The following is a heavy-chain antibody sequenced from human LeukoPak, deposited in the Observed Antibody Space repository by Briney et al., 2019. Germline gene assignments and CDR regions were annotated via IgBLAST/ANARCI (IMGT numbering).Heavy chain of an antibody. V-gene: IGHV3-21*01. Sequence: PGGSLRLSCAASGFTFSNAWMSWVRQAPGKGLEWVSSISSSSSCIYYADSVKGRFTISRDNAKNSLYLQMNSLRAEDTAVYYCARAEGRDGYNYWGQGTLVTVSS. CDR1: GFTFSNAW. J-gene: IGHJ4*02. CDR3: ARAEGRDGYNY. D-gene: IGHD5-24*01. CDR2: ISSSSSCI.